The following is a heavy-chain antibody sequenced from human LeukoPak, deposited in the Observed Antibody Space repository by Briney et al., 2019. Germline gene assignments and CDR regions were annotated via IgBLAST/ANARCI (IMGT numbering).Heavy chain of an antibody. CDR1: GLTFSTYS. CDR3: ARLSWLSTNDFDY. V-gene: IGHV3-48*02. D-gene: IGHD3-22*01. Sequence: GGSLRLSCAASGLTFSTYSMKWVRQAPGKGLEWVSYISSSSNTIYYADSVKGRFTISRDNAKNSLYLQMNSLRDEDTAVYYCARLSWLSTNDFDYWGQGTLVTVSS. CDR2: ISSSSNTI. J-gene: IGHJ4*02.